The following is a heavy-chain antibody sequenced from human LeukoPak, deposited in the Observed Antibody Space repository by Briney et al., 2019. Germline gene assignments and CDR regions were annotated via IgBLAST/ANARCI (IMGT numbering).Heavy chain of an antibody. J-gene: IGHJ4*02. Sequence: PGGSLRLSCAASGFTLSNYKMNWVRQAPGKGLEWVSVISGSSGYIYYADSVKGRFTISRDNAKNSLYLQMDILRAEDTALYYCARDLRGGSGWSSPFNYWGQGTLVTVSS. CDR2: ISGSSGYI. CDR3: ARDLRGGSGWSSPFNY. V-gene: IGHV3-21*01. D-gene: IGHD6-19*01. CDR1: GFTLSNYK.